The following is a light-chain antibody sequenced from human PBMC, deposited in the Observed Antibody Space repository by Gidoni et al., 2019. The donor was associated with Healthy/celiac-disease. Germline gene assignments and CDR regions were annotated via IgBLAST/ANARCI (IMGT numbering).Light chain of an antibody. CDR1: QSISIW. CDR3: QQYNSYSPWT. J-gene: IGKJ1*01. Sequence: DIQMTQSPSTLSASVGARVTITCRASQSISIWLAWYQQKPGKAPKLLIYDASSLESGVPSRFSGSGSGTEFTLTISSLQPDDFATYYCQQYNSYSPWTFXQXTKVEIK. V-gene: IGKV1-5*01. CDR2: DAS.